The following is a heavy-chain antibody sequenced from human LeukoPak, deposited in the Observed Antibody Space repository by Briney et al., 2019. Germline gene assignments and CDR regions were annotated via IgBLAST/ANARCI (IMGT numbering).Heavy chain of an antibody. V-gene: IGHV4-59*01. Sequence: SETLSLTCTVAGGSISSYHWSWIRQPPGKGLEWLGYIYYSGSTNYNPSLKSRVTISVDTSKNQFSLKLSSVTAADTSLYHAEGGLRYCSSTSCYRLLDYWGQGTLVTVSS. CDR1: GGSISSYH. D-gene: IGHD2-2*02. J-gene: IGHJ4*02. CDR3: EGGLRYCSSTSCYRLLDY. CDR2: IYYSGST.